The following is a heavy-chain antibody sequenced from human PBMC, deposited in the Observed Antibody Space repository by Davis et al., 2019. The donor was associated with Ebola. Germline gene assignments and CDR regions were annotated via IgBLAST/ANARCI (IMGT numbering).Heavy chain of an antibody. V-gene: IGHV3-23*01. CDR1: GFTFSNYA. J-gene: IGHJ4*02. CDR3: ANQWELVAYFDY. Sequence: GESLKISCAASGFTFSNYAISWVRQAPGKGLEWVSTITGSGCSTYYAVSVKGRFTIPRDNSQTTMFLQMSTLRVEDKAVYYCANQWELVAYFDYWGQGTLVTVSS. D-gene: IGHD1-26*01. CDR2: ITGSGCST.